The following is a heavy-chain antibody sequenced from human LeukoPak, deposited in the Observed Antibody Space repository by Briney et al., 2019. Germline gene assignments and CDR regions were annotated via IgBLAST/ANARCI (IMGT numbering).Heavy chain of an antibody. CDR2: IKQDGSEK. D-gene: IGHD3-22*01. CDR1: GSTFSSYW. CDR3: ARDLDSSGSDDY. Sequence: GGSLRLSCAASGSTFSSYWMSWVRQAPGKGLEWVANIKQDGSEKYYVDSVKGRFTISRDNAKNSLYLQMNSLRAEDTAVYYCARDLDSSGSDDYWGQGTLVTVSS. J-gene: IGHJ4*02. V-gene: IGHV3-7*01.